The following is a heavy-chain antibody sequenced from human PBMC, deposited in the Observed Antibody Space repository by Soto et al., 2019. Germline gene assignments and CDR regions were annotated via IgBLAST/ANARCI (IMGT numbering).Heavy chain of an antibody. CDR1: GFTFSSYS. CDR3: ARDYAIGGSYYWGDYYYYGTDV. J-gene: IGHJ6*02. D-gene: IGHD1-26*01. V-gene: IGHV3-21*01. CDR2: ISSSSSYI. Sequence: EVQLVESGGGLVKPGGSLRLSCAASGFTFSSYSMNWVRQAPGKGLEWVSSISSSSSYIYYADSVKGRFTISRDNAKNSLYLQMNSLRAEDTAVYYCARDYAIGGSYYWGDYYYYGTDVWGQGTTVTVSS.